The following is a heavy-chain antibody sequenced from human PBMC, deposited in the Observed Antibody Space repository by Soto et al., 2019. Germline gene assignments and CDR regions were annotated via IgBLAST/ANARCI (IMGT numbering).Heavy chain of an antibody. D-gene: IGHD3-22*01. Sequence: ASVKVSCKASGYTFTSYGISWVRQAPGQGLEWMGWISAYNGNTNYAQKLQGRVTMTTDTSTSTAYMELRSLRSDDTAVYYCARHYYGSSEGWFASWGQGTLVTVSS. V-gene: IGHV1-18*01. CDR1: GYTFTSYG. CDR3: ARHYYGSSEGWFAS. CDR2: ISAYNGNT. J-gene: IGHJ5*01.